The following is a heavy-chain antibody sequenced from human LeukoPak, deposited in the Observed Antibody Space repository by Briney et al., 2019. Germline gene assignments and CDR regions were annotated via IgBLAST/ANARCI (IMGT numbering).Heavy chain of an antibody. Sequence: GGSLRLSCAASGFTFSSYAMGWVRQAPGKGLEWVSVISGSGERTSYADSVKGRFTISRDNSKNTLYLQMNSLRAEDTAVYYCARDTSTYYYDSSGYYPSYYFDYWGQGTLVTVSS. J-gene: IGHJ4*02. D-gene: IGHD3-22*01. CDR2: ISGSGERT. V-gene: IGHV3-23*01. CDR3: ARDTSTYYYDSSGYYPSYYFDY. CDR1: GFTFSSYA.